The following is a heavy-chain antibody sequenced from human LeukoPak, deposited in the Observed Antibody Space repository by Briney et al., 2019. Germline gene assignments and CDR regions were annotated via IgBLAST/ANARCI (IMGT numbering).Heavy chain of an antibody. CDR3: AREGGLYCSSTNCVDAFDI. D-gene: IGHD2-2*01. CDR2: VYTSGST. Sequence: SQTLSLTCTVSGGSISSGGYYWSWIRQPAGKGLEWIGRVYTSGSTNYNPSLKSRVTISVHTSKNQFSLKLSSVTAADTAVYYCAREGGLYCSSTNCVDAFDIWGQGTMVTVSS. V-gene: IGHV4-61*02. J-gene: IGHJ3*02. CDR1: GGSISSGGYY.